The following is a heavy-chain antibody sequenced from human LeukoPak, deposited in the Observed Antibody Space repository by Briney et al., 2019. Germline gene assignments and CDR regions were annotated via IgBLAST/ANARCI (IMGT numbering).Heavy chain of an antibody. V-gene: IGHV1-2*02. CDR3: ARARSIAARLGYFDY. D-gene: IGHD6-6*01. Sequence: GASVTVSFKASGYTFTGYYMHWVRQAPGQGLEWMGWINPNSGGTNYSQEFQGRVNITRDPSASTAYMELSSLRSEDMAVYYCARARSIAARLGYFDYWGQGTLVTVSS. CDR1: GYTFTGYY. CDR2: INPNSGGT. J-gene: IGHJ4*02.